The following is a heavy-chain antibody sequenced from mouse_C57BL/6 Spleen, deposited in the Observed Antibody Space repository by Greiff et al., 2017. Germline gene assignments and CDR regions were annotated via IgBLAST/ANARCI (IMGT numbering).Heavy chain of an antibody. Sequence: VQLQQSGAELVKPGASVKISCKASGYAFSSYWMNWVKQRPGKGLEWIGQIYPGDGDTNYNGKFKGKATLTADKSSSTAYMQLSSLTSEDSAVYFCARWFYYDYVYAMDYWGQGTSVTVSS. D-gene: IGHD2-4*01. CDR1: GYAFSSYW. V-gene: IGHV1-80*01. CDR2: IYPGDGDT. J-gene: IGHJ4*01. CDR3: ARWFYYDYVYAMDY.